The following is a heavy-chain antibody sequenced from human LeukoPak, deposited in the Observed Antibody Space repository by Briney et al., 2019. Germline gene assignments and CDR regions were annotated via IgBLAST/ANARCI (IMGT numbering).Heavy chain of an antibody. CDR3: ARYLPGTTPYYYYGMDV. V-gene: IGHV1-69*04. CDR2: IIPILGIA. J-gene: IGHJ6*02. Sequence: SVKVSCKVSGGTFSSYAISWVRQAPGQGLEWMGRIIPILGIANYAQKFQGRVTITADKSTSTAYMELSSLRSEDTAVYYCARYLPGTTPYYYYGMDVWGQGTTVTVSS. D-gene: IGHD1-1*01. CDR1: GGTFSSYA.